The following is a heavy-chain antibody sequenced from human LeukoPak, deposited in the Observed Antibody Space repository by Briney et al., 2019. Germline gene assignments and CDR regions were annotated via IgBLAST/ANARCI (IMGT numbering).Heavy chain of an antibody. V-gene: IGHV3-30-3*01. J-gene: IGHJ4*02. CDR2: ISYDGSNK. D-gene: IGHD3-22*01. Sequence: GRSLRLSCAASGFTFSSYAMHWVRQAPGKGLEWVAVISYDGSNKYYADSVKGRFTISRDNSKNTLYLQMNSLRAEDTAVYYCARDRSYYYDSSGYYDYWGQGTLVTVSS. CDR3: ARDRSYYYDSSGYYDY. CDR1: GFTFSSYA.